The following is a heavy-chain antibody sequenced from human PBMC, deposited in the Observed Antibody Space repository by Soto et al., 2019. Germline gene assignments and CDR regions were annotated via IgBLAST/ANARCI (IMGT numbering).Heavy chain of an antibody. CDR1: GGTFSSYT. J-gene: IGHJ4*02. V-gene: IGHV1-69*08. Sequence: QVQLVQSGAAVKKSGSSVKVSCKASGGTFSSYTISWVRQAPGQGLEWMGRIIPILGIANYAQKFQGRVTITANKSTSTAYMELSSLRSEDTAVYYCAREEYDSGSYYRHFDYWGQGTLVTVSS. CDR2: IIPILGIA. CDR3: AREEYDSGSYYRHFDY. D-gene: IGHD3-10*01.